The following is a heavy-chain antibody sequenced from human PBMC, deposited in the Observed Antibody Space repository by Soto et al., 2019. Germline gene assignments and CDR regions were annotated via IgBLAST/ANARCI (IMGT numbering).Heavy chain of an antibody. CDR3: ARAFKVRCSSTSCYIDY. D-gene: IGHD2-2*02. Sequence: GRSLRLSCAASGFNFSSYAMHWVRQAPGKGLEWVAVISYDGSNKYYADSVKGRFTISRDNSKNTLYLQMNSLRAEDTAVYYCARAFKVRCSSTSCYIDYWGQGTLVTVSS. J-gene: IGHJ4*02. V-gene: IGHV3-30-3*01. CDR2: ISYDGSNK. CDR1: GFNFSSYA.